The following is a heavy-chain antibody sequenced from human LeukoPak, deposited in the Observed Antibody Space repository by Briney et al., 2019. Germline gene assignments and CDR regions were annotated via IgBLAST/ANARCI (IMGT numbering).Heavy chain of an antibody. CDR1: GYTFIKYD. CDR3: ARPMAYSSGWYGGFDAFDI. D-gene: IGHD6-19*01. CDR2: INPNSGGT. V-gene: IGHV1-2*02. Sequence: ASVKVSCKASGYTFIKYDTHWVRQAPGQGLEWMGWINPNSGGTNYAQKFQGRVTMTRDTSISTAYMELSRLRSDDTAVYYCARPMAYSSGWYGGFDAFDIWGQGTMVTVSS. J-gene: IGHJ3*02.